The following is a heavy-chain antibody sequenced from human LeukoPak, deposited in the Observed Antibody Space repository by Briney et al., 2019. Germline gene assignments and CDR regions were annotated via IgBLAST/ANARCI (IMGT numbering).Heavy chain of an antibody. Sequence: GGSLRLSCAASGFTFSSYSMNWVRQAPGKGLEWVSSISSSSSYIYYADSVKGRFTISRDNAKNSLYLQMNSLRSEDTAVYYCARDRSFRLWFGEFPYWGQGTLVTVSS. CDR1: GFTFSSYS. CDR3: ARDRSFRLWFGEFPY. CDR2: ISSSSSYI. D-gene: IGHD3-10*01. J-gene: IGHJ4*02. V-gene: IGHV3-21*01.